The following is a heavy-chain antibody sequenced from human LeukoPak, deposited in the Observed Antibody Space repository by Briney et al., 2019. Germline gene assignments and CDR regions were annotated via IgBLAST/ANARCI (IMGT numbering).Heavy chain of an antibody. CDR2: INPNSGGT. D-gene: IGHD6-19*01. CDR1: GYTFTGYY. V-gene: IGHV1-2*02. Sequence: GSVKVSCKASGYTFTGYYMHWVRQAPGQGLEWMGWINPNSGGTNYAQTFKGRVTMTRNTSMNTAYMELSNLRAEDTAVYYCATISSGWHSDEYWGQGTLVTVSS. CDR3: ATISSGWHSDEY. J-gene: IGHJ4*02.